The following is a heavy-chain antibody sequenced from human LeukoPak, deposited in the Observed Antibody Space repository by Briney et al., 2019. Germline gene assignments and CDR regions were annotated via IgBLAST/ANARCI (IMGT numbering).Heavy chain of an antibody. CDR3: ARIGTENFYDL. Sequence: PGGSLRLSCVAYGFTFSGFSMHWVRQAPGKGLEYVSAINGHGDFTYYADSVKGRFTISRDNSKNTLYLQMGSLRGEDMALYFCARIGTENFYDLWGQGTLVTVSS. CDR1: GFTFSGFS. CDR2: INGHGDFT. D-gene: IGHD2/OR15-2a*01. J-gene: IGHJ5*02. V-gene: IGHV3-64*02.